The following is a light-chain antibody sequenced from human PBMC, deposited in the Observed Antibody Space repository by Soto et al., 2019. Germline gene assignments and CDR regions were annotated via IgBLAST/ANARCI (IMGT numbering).Light chain of an antibody. CDR1: SRDVGGYNY. V-gene: IGLV2-14*01. J-gene: IGLJ1*01. Sequence: TQPAFFSGSLGQSMAISCTGTSRDVGGYNYVSWYQQHPGKAPKLMVYDVSNRPSGVSNRFSGSKSGNTASLTISGLQAEDEADYYCSSYTSSSTYVFGTGTKVTVL. CDR3: SSYTSSSTYV. CDR2: DVS.